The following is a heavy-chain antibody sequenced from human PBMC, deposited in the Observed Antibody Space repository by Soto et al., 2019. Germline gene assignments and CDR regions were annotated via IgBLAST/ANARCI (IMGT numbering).Heavy chain of an antibody. CDR3: ARGQVLLWFGELFRWYYGMDV. J-gene: IGHJ6*02. Sequence: SETLSLTCAVYGGSFSGYYWSWIRQPPGKGLEWIGEINHSGNTNYNPSLKSRVTISVDTSKNQFSLKLSSVTAADTAVYYCARGQVLLWFGELFRWYYGMDVWGQGTTVTVSS. V-gene: IGHV4-34*01. D-gene: IGHD3-10*01. CDR1: GGSFSGYY. CDR2: INHSGNT.